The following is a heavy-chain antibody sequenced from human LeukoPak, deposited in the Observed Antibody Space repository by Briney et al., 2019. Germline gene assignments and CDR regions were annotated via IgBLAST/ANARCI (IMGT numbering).Heavy chain of an antibody. V-gene: IGHV4-4*07. CDR2: LYTSGET. J-gene: IGHJ6*03. CDR3: ARGGIAVPGYYYFYYMDV. D-gene: IGHD6-19*01. Sequence: SETLSLTCNVSGYSISGYYWSWLRQAAGEGLEWIGRLYTSGETNYNPPLKSRIAMSFDTTRNQFALRLPSVPAADTAVYCCARGGIAVPGYYYFYYMDVGGKGTTVTVSS. CDR1: GYSISGYY.